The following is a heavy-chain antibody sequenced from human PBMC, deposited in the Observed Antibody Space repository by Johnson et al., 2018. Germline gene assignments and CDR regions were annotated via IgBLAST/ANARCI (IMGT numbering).Heavy chain of an antibody. Sequence: VQLVQSGGCLVKPGRSXRLSCTASGFTFGDYAMSWFRQAPGKGLEWVGFIRSQAYGGTTEYAASVKGRFTISRDYSKRIAYLQMNILKTEDTTVYYFTRSAITRYGMDVWGQGTTVTVSS. D-gene: IGHD3-10*01. CDR2: IRSQAYGGTT. V-gene: IGHV3-49*05. CDR1: GFTFGDYA. CDR3: TRSAITRYGMDV. J-gene: IGHJ6*02.